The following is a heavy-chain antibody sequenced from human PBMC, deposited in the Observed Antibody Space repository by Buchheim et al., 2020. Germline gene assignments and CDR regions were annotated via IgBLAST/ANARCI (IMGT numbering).Heavy chain of an antibody. V-gene: IGHV4-34*01. J-gene: IGHJ6*02. CDR2: INHSGSA. CDR3: ARGGGVVVVAATKSGFDYYGLDV. D-gene: IGHD2-15*01. Sequence: QVQLQQWGAGLLKPSETLSLTCAVYGGSFSAYYWSWIRQPPGKGLEWIGEINHSGSANYNPSLKSRVTISVDTSKNQFSLRLSSVTAADTAVYYCARGGGVVVVAATKSGFDYYGLDVWGRGT. CDR1: GGSFSAYY.